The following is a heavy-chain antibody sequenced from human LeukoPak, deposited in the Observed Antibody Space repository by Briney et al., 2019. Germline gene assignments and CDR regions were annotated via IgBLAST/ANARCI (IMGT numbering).Heavy chain of an antibody. CDR3: ASRYYYDSSGEYYFDY. D-gene: IGHD3-22*01. CDR1: GGTFSSYA. J-gene: IGHJ4*02. V-gene: IGHV1-69*04. CDR2: IIPILGIA. Sequence: SVKVSCKASGGTFSSYAISWVRQAPGQGLEWMGRIIPILGIANYAQKFQGRVTITADKSTSTAYMELSSLRSEDTAVYYCASRYYYDSSGEYYFDYWGQGTLVTVSS.